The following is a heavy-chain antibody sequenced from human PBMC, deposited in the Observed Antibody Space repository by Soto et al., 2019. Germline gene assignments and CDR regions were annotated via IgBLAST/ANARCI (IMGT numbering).Heavy chain of an antibody. D-gene: IGHD3-3*01. Sequence: GGSLRLSCAASGFTFSSYAMSWVRQAPGKGLEWVSAISGSGGSTYYADSVKGRFTMSRDNSKNTLYLQMNSLRAEDTAVYYSAKDVFRTGSDFWRGYHSPNNWFDPWGQGTLVTVSS. CDR2: ISGSGGST. CDR1: GFTFSSYA. CDR3: AKDVFRTGSDFWRGYHSPNNWFDP. V-gene: IGHV3-23*01. J-gene: IGHJ5*02.